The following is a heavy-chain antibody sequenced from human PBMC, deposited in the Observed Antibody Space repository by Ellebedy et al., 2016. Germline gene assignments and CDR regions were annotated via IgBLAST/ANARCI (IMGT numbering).Heavy chain of an antibody. CDR2: IYTSGST. Sequence: SETLSLXXNVSGDSVSSGSYYWSWIRQPAGKGLEWIGRIYTSGSTNYNPSLKSRVTMSVDTSKNQFSLKLSSVTAADTAVYYCAKLVGATKAWGQGTLVTVSS. CDR1: GDSVSSGSYY. J-gene: IGHJ5*02. V-gene: IGHV4-61*02. CDR3: AKLVGATKA. D-gene: IGHD1-26*01.